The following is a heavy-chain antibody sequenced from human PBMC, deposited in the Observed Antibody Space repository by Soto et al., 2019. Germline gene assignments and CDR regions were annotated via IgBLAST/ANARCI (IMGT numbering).Heavy chain of an antibody. CDR2: ISSSSSYI. J-gene: IGHJ6*02. CDR1: GFTFSSYS. D-gene: IGHD3-10*01. Sequence: PGGSLRLSCAASGFTFSSYSMNWVRQAPGKGLEWVSSISSSSSYIYYADSVKGRFTISRDNAKNSLYLQMNSLRAEDTAVYYCARVPAPLGFGELTHYSDYYGLSVCGQGT. CDR3: ARVPAPLGFGELTHYSDYYGLSV. V-gene: IGHV3-21*01.